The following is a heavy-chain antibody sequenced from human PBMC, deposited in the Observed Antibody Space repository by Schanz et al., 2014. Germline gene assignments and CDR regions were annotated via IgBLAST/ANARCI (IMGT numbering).Heavy chain of an antibody. D-gene: IGHD6-6*01. CDR2: INPNTGGT. CDR1: GYTFSDYY. Sequence: QVQLVQSGAEVKKPGASVKVSCKASGYTFSDYYIHWVRQAPGQGLEWMGWINPNTGGTNFAQKFQGWVTVTRDTSISTVYMELRSLTSDDTAVYYCARDQSPYTNSSDVRYFDYWGQGSLVTVSS. CDR3: ARDQSPYTNSSDVRYFDY. V-gene: IGHV1-2*04. J-gene: IGHJ4*02.